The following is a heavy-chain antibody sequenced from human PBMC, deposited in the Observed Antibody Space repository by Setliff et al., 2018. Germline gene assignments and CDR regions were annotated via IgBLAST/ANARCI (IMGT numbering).Heavy chain of an antibody. CDR3: ARGRNVASRLLDS. CDR1: GGTFSDYH. D-gene: IGHD6-6*01. CDR2: INHRGST. J-gene: IGHJ4*02. V-gene: IGHV4-34*01. Sequence: SETLSLTCAAYGGTFSDYHWTWIRQSPEKGLEWIGEINHRGSTNYNPSLKSRVTISIDTSKNQFSLMVTSVTAADTAVYYCARGRNVASRLLDSWGQGTLVTVSS.